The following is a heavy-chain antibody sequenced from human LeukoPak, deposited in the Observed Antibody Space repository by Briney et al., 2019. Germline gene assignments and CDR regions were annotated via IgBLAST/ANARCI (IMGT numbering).Heavy chain of an antibody. V-gene: IGHV3-7*01. CDR1: GFTFFNYW. J-gene: IGHJ6*03. D-gene: IGHD6-13*01. Sequence: GGSLRLSCAASGFTFFNYWMSWVRQAPGKGLEWVANIKQDGSEKHYVDSVKGRFTISRDNAKNSLFLQMNSLRAEDTAVYFCARVKQQLVRLLGRDTTYYYYYYMDVWGKGTAVTVSS. CDR3: ARVKQQLVRLLGRDTTYYYYYYMDV. CDR2: IKQDGSEK.